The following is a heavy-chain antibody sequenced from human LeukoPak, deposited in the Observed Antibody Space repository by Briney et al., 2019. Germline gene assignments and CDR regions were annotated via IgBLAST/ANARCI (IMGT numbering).Heavy chain of an antibody. D-gene: IGHD3-22*01. J-gene: IGHJ5*02. CDR2: TYYRSKLYN. CDR3: AKEGRLDYYDSSGYYSNWFDP. V-gene: IGHV6-1*01. Sequence: SQTLSLTCAISGDIVSSNSAAWNWIRQSPSRGLEWLGRTYYRSKLYNDYAVSVKSRITINPDTSKNQFSLQLNSVTPEDTAVYYCAKEGRLDYYDSSGYYSNWFDPWGQGTLVTVSS. CDR1: GDIVSSNSAA.